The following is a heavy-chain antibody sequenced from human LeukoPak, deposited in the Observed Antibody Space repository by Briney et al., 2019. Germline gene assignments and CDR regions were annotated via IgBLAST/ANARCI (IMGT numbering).Heavy chain of an antibody. CDR1: GFTFSSYW. Sequence: PGRSLRLSCAASGFTFSSYWMHWVRQAPGKGLVWVSRTNSDGSGTSYADSVKGRFTISRDNARSTLYLQMNSLRAEDTAVYYCTRGFCNSGNCFNFDYWGQGTQVTVSS. CDR3: TRGFCNSGNCFNFDY. V-gene: IGHV3-74*01. J-gene: IGHJ4*02. CDR2: TNSDGSGT. D-gene: IGHD2-15*01.